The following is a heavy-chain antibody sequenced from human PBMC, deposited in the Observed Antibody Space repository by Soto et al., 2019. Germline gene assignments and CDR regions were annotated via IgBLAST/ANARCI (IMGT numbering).Heavy chain of an antibody. D-gene: IGHD6-19*01. V-gene: IGHV3-30*18. CDR2: VSYDGSNK. CDR3: AKELAVAAFY. CDR1: GFTFSSYG. Sequence: QVQLVESGGGVVQPGRSLRLSCAASGFTFSSYGMHWVRQAPGKGLERVAVVSYDGSNKYYAESVKGRFSISRDNSQNTLYLQMNSLRAEDTAVYYCAKELAVAAFYWGQGTLVTVSS. J-gene: IGHJ4*02.